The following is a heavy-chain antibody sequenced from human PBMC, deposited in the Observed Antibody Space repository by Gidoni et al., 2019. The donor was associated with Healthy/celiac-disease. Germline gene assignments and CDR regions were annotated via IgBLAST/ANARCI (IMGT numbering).Heavy chain of an antibody. CDR1: GGSISSYY. D-gene: IGHD6-13*01. CDR3: AREYIPPHIAAAGTFYYYGMDV. CDR2: IYYSGST. V-gene: IGHV4-59*01. Sequence: QVQLQESGPGLVKPSETLSLTCTVSGGSISSYYWSWIRQPPGKGLEWIGYIYYSGSTNYNPSLKSRVTISVDTSKNQFSLKLSSVTAADTAVYYCAREYIPPHIAAAGTFYYYGMDVWGQGTTVTVSS. J-gene: IGHJ6*02.